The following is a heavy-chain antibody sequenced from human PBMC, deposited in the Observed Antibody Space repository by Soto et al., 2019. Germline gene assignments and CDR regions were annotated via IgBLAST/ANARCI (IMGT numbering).Heavy chain of an antibody. CDR3: ARDCSGGSCSDY. D-gene: IGHD2-15*01. Sequence: ASVKVSCKASGYTFTSYGISWVRQAPGQGLEWMGWISAYNGNTKYSQKFQGRVTITRDTSASTAYMELSSLRSEDTAVYYCARDCSGGSCSDYWGQGALVTVSS. CDR2: ISAYNGNT. CDR1: GYTFTSYG. V-gene: IGHV1-18*01. J-gene: IGHJ4*02.